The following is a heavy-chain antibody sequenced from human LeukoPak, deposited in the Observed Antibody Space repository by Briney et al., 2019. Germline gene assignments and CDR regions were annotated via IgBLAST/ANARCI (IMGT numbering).Heavy chain of an antibody. D-gene: IGHD3-10*01. Sequence: GGSLRLSCAASGFTFSSYEMNWVRQAPGKGLEWVSYISSSGSTIYYADSVKGRFTISRDNAKNSLYLQMNSLRAEDTAVYYCARGMLYGSGSFTEIFDYWGQGTLVTVSS. CDR3: ARGMLYGSGSFTEIFDY. J-gene: IGHJ4*02. V-gene: IGHV3-48*03. CDR1: GFTFSSYE. CDR2: ISSSGSTI.